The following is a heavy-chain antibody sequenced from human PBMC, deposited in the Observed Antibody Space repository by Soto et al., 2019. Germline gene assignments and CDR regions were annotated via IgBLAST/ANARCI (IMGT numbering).Heavy chain of an antibody. Sequence: QVRLVESGGGVVQPGGSLRLSCAASGFTLRTYPMHWLRQTPGKGLEWLTVLSFDGKVKHYADSVGGRFTISRDISENTLYLQMNSLRGEDTAVYCCARDPLRGSPDYFDHWGQGTLVTVSS. CDR1: GFTLRTYP. D-gene: IGHD1-1*01. V-gene: IGHV3-30*04. CDR3: ARDPLRGSPDYFDH. CDR2: LSFDGKVK. J-gene: IGHJ4*02.